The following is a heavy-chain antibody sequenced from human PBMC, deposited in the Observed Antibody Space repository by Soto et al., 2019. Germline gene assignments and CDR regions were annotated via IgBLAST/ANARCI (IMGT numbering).Heavy chain of an antibody. J-gene: IGHJ4*02. CDR1: GGSITSYY. CDR3: ARESGSGGTYNLDY. Sequence: PSETLSLTCTVSGGSITSYYWSWIRQPPGKGLEWIGYIYYSGNTNYNPSLKSRVTISVDTSKNQFSLKLNSVTAADTAVYYCARESGSGGTYNLDYWGQGTLVTVSS. V-gene: IGHV4-59*01. CDR2: IYYSGNT. D-gene: IGHD2-15*01.